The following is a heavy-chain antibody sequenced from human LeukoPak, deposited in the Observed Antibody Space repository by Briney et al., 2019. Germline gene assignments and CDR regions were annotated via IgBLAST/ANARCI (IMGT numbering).Heavy chain of an antibody. V-gene: IGHV3-30*03. CDR2: ISYDGSNK. CDR1: GFTFSRYG. J-gene: IGHJ4*02. Sequence: GGSLRLSCAASGFTFSRYGMHWVRQAPGKGLEWVAVISYDGSNKYYAESVKGRFSISRDNSKNTLYLQMNSLRAEDTAVYYCAREDYYGSGTDYWGQGTLVTVSS. CDR3: AREDYYGSGTDY. D-gene: IGHD3-10*01.